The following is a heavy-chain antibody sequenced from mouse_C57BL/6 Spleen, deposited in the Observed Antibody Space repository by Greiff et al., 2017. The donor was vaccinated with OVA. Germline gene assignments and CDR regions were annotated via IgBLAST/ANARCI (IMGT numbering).Heavy chain of an antibody. D-gene: IGHD4-1*01. CDR1: GFTFSSYG. Sequence: DVKLVESGGDLVKPGGSLKLSCAASGFTFSSYGMSWVRQTPDKRLEWVATISSGGSYTYYPDSVKGRFTISRDNAKNTLYLQMSSLKSEDTAMYYCARQGELGRIDYWGQGTTLTVSS. CDR3: ARQGELGRIDY. CDR2: ISSGGSYT. V-gene: IGHV5-6*02. J-gene: IGHJ2*01.